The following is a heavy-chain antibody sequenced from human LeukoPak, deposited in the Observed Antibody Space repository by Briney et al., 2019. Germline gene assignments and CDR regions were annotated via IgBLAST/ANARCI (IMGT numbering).Heavy chain of an antibody. J-gene: IGHJ4*02. D-gene: IGHD3-9*01. CDR2: IYYSGTT. CDR3: GRSPRDNLTGYFWYFDY. V-gene: IGHV4-39*07. CDR1: GGSISSDNYY. Sequence: SETLSLTCTVSGGSISSDNYYWGWIRQPPGKGLEWIGSIYYSGTTYYNPSLKSRVTISVDTSKNQFSLKLRSVTAADTAVYYCGRSPRDNLTGYFWYFDYWSQGTLVTVSS.